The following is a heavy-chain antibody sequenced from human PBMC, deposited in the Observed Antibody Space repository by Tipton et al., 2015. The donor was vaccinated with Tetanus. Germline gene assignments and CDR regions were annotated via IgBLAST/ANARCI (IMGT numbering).Heavy chain of an antibody. CDR1: GFTFTSHA. V-gene: IGHV3-21*01. CDR2: INTIGTHT. Sequence: SLRLSCAASGFTFTSHAMNWVRQVPGQGLEWVSSINTIGTHTFYAGSVKGRFTISRDNAWNSLYLQMSSLRVEDTAIYYCARELREGGFDYWGQGTLVTVSS. CDR3: ARELREGGFDY. J-gene: IGHJ4*02. D-gene: IGHD3-16*01.